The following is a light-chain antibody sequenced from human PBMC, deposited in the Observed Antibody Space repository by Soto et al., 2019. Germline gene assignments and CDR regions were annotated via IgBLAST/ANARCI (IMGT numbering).Light chain of an antibody. CDR2: NAS. Sequence: EIVLTQSPATLSLSPGERATLSCRASQSVSTFLAWFQQKPGQPPRLLIYNASNRTTGIPARFSGSGSGTDFTLTISSLEPEDFAVYYCQQRGNWPKTFGQGTKVDIK. V-gene: IGKV3-11*01. CDR3: QQRGNWPKT. J-gene: IGKJ1*01. CDR1: QSVSTF.